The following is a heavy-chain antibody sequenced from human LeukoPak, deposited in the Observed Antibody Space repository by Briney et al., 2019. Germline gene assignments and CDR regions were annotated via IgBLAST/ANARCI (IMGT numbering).Heavy chain of an antibody. CDR2: ISAYNGNT. V-gene: IGHV1-18*01. D-gene: IGHD6-13*01. CDR1: GYTFTSYG. J-gene: IGHJ6*02. Sequence: ASVKVSCKASGYTFTSYGISWVRQAPGQGLEWMGWISAYNGNTNYAQKLQGRVTMTTDTSTSTAYMELRSLRSDDTAVYYCARGMQKQQLVGLTSYYYYGMDVWGQGTTVTVSS. CDR3: ARGMQKQQLVGLTSYYYYGMDV.